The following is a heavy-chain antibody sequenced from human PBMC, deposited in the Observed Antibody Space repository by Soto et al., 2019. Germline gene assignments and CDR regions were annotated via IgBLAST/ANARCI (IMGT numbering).Heavy chain of an antibody. CDR3: ARGGSSSSRIRTYYYGMDV. D-gene: IGHD6-13*01. CDR2: IIPIFGTA. CDR1: GGTFSSYA. V-gene: IGHV1-69*01. Sequence: QVQLVQSGAEVKKPGSSVKVSCKASGGTFSSYAISWVRQAPGQGLEWMGGIIPIFGTANYAQKFQGRVTITADESTSTAYMELSSLRSEDTAVYYCARGGSSSSRIRTYYYGMDVWGQGTTVTVSS. J-gene: IGHJ6*02.